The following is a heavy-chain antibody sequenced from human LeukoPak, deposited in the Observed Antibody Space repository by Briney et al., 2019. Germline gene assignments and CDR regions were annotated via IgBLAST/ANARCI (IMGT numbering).Heavy chain of an antibody. V-gene: IGHV3-21*01. CDR3: AREGGYCSGGGCRYNWFDP. CDR1: GFTFSSYS. D-gene: IGHD2-15*01. CDR2: ITSSSSFI. J-gene: IGHJ5*02. Sequence: PGGSLRLSCAVSGFTFSSYSMNWVRQAPGKGLEWVSSITSSSSFIYYADSVKGRFTISRNNAKASLYLQMNSLRVEDTAVYYCAREGGYCSGGGCRYNWFDPWGQGTLVTVSS.